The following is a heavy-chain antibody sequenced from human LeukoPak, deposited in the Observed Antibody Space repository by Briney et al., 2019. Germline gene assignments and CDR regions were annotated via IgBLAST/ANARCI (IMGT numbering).Heavy chain of an antibody. CDR2: MNPNSGNT. V-gene: IGHV1-8*01. CDR3: ARANYYGSGSYYIPFDY. CDR1: GYTFTSYD. J-gene: IGHJ4*02. Sequence: ASVKVSCKASGYTFTSYDINWVRQATGQGLEWMGWMNPNSGNTGYAQKFQGRVTITADESTSTAYMELSSLRSEDTAVYYCARANYYGSGSYYIPFDYWGQGTLVTVSS. D-gene: IGHD3-10*01.